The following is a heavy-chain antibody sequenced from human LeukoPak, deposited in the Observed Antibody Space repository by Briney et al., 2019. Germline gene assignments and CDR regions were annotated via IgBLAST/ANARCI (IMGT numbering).Heavy chain of an antibody. J-gene: IGHJ3*02. V-gene: IGHV1-8*01. D-gene: IGHD1-14*01. CDR1: RYTYPGYL. Sequence: GASVTVTCQASRYTYPGYLLNWLRPPTGQGLEWMGWMNPNSGNTGYAQKLQGRVTMTRNTSISTAYMELSSLRSEDTAVYYCAGMTTDDAFDSWGQRTMVTVSS. CDR3: AGMTTDDAFDS. CDR2: MNPNSGNT.